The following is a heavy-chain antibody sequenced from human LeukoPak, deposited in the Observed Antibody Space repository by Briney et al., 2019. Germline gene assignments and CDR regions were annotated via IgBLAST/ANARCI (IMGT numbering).Heavy chain of an antibody. Sequence: GASVKVSCKASGGTFSSYAISWVRQAPGQGLEWMGGIIPIFGTANYAQKFQGRVTITADESTSTAYMELSSLRSEDTAVYYCAREGDSSSSAEDWFDPWGQGTLVTVSS. D-gene: IGHD6-6*01. CDR1: GGTFSSYA. J-gene: IGHJ5*02. CDR2: IIPIFGTA. CDR3: AREGDSSSSAEDWFDP. V-gene: IGHV1-69*13.